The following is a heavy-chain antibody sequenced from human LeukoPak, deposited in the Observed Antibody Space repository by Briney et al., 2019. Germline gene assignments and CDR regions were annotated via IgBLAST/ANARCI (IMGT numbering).Heavy chain of an antibody. D-gene: IGHD2-15*01. CDR3: AKDFAKYCSGGCDFQH. Sequence: GRSLRLPCAASGFTFGSYGVHWVRQAPGKGLEWVAVISYDGSNKYYADSVKGRFTISRDNSKNTLYMQMNSLRAEDTAVYYCAKDFAKYCSGGCDFQHWGQGTLVTVS. J-gene: IGHJ1*01. V-gene: IGHV3-30*18. CDR1: GFTFGSYG. CDR2: ISYDGSNK.